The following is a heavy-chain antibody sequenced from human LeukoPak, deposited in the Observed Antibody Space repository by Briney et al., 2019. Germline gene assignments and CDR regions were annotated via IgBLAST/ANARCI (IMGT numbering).Heavy chain of an antibody. Sequence: ASVKVPCKASGYTFTGYYMHWVRQAPGQGLEWMGWINPNSGGTNYAQKFQGRVTMTRDTAISTAYMELSRLRSDDTAVYYCARDADYYDSSGYYAGYFDYWGQGTLVTVSS. V-gene: IGHV1-2*02. CDR3: ARDADYYDSSGYYAGYFDY. D-gene: IGHD3-22*01. J-gene: IGHJ4*02. CDR2: INPNSGGT. CDR1: GYTFTGYY.